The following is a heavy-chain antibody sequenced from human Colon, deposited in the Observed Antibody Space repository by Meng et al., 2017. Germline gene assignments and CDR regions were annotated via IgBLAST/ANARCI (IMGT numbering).Heavy chain of an antibody. Sequence: QMQLVQSGAEVRKPRASVKVSCKASGYIFTDCFIHLIRQAPGQGFEWLGRINPNSGGTNFARKFQGRVAMTRDTSTTTTYMELNTLTSDDTAVYYCARGRCTTASCYRVDPWGQGTLVTVSS. CDR1: GYIFTDCF. CDR2: INPNSGGT. J-gene: IGHJ5*02. D-gene: IGHD2-8*01. V-gene: IGHV1-2*06. CDR3: ARGRCTTASCYRVDP.